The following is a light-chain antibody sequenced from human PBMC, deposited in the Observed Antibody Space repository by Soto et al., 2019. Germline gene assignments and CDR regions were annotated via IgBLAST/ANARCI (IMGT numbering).Light chain of an antibody. V-gene: IGKV1-8*01. CDR1: QGISSY. Sequence: AIRMTQSPSSFSASTGDRVTITCRASQGISSYLAWYQQKPGKAPKLLIYTASTLQSGVPSRFSGSGSGTDFSLTISGLQSEDFATDYCQHYYSYHRTFGQGTKVVIK. CDR2: TAS. J-gene: IGKJ1*01. CDR3: QHYYSYHRT.